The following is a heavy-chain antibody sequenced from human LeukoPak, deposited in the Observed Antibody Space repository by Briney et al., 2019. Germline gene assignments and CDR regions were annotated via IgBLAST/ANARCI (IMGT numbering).Heavy chain of an antibody. CDR1: GFTFSSYG. CDR3: ARGVENHFDY. Sequence: GGSLRLSCAASGFTFSSYGMHWVRQAPGKGLEWVAFIRYDGSNKYYADSVKGRFTISRDDAKNSLYLQMNSLSAEDTAIYYCARGVENHFDYWGQGTLVTVS. D-gene: IGHD1-14*01. J-gene: IGHJ4*02. V-gene: IGHV3-30*02. CDR2: IRYDGSNK.